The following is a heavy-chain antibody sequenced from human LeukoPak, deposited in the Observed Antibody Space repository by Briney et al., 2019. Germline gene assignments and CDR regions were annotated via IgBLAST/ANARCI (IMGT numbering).Heavy chain of an antibody. V-gene: IGHV3-43*01. Sequence: PGGSLRLSCSASGFTFDDYTMHCVRQAPGKGLEWVSLISWDGGSTYYADSVKGRFTISRDNSKNSLYLQMNSLRTEDTALYYGAKHMGWLQPFDYWGQGTLVTVSS. CDR2: ISWDGGST. CDR1: GFTFDDYT. CDR3: AKHMGWLQPFDY. D-gene: IGHD5-24*01. J-gene: IGHJ4*02.